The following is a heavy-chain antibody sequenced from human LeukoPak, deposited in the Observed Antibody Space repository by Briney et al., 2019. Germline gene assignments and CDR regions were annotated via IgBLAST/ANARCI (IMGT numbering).Heavy chain of an antibody. J-gene: IGHJ5*02. Sequence: SETLSLTCTVSGGSISSSSYYWGWMRQPPGKGLEWIGSIYFSGTTYYNPSLQSRVTISVDKSKNQFSLKLSSVTAADTAVYYCARTTYYYGSGTLNWFDPWGQGTLVIVSS. V-gene: IGHV4-39*07. CDR2: IYFSGTT. CDR1: GGSISSSSYY. D-gene: IGHD3-10*01. CDR3: ARTTYYYGSGTLNWFDP.